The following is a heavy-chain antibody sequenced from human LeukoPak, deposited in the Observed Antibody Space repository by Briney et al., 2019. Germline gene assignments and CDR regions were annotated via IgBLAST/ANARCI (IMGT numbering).Heavy chain of an antibody. Sequence: GSLRLSCAASGCIFSSYAMSWVRQAPGKGREWVSAISGSGGSTYYADSVKGRFTISRDNSKNTLNLQLHRLRAEDTAVYYGAKDGEPGVKTTSCYLFWGQGTLVTVSS. CDR2: ISGSGGST. V-gene: IGHV3-23*01. CDR1: GCIFSSYA. J-gene: IGHJ4*02. D-gene: IGHD2-2*01. CDR3: AKDGEPGVKTTSCYLF.